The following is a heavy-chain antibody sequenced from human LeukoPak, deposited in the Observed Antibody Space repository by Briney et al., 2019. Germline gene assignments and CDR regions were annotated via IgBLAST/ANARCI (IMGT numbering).Heavy chain of an antibody. V-gene: IGHV4-59*01. J-gene: IGHJ4*02. CDR3: ARAIGYSSVFDY. D-gene: IGHD6-19*01. Sequence: SETLSLTCTVSRGSISSYFWSWIRQPPGKGLEWIGYISYSGSTNYNPSLKSRVTASVDTSKNQFSLRLSSVTAADTAVYYCARAIGYSSVFDYWGQGSLVTVSS. CDR1: RGSISSYF. CDR2: ISYSGST.